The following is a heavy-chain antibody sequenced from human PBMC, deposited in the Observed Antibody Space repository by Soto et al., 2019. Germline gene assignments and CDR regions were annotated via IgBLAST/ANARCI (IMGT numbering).Heavy chain of an antibody. CDR3: AREPTAASSFYGMEV. Sequence: WETLSLTCTFSVVSIITYYWSCIRQPPGKGLEWIGYIYYTGSTKYNPSLESRVTISVDKSKNQFSLRLSSVTAADTAVYYCAREPTAASSFYGMEVWGLGTTVTVS. CDR1: VVSIITYY. CDR2: IYYTGST. J-gene: IGHJ6*02. D-gene: IGHD2-2*01. V-gene: IGHV4-59*01.